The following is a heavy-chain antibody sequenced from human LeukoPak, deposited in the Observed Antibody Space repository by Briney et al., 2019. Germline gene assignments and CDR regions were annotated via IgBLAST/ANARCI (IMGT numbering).Heavy chain of an antibody. Sequence: PGGSLRLSCAASGFTFSSYAMSWVRQAPGKGLEWVAVIWYDGTSKDYADSVKGRFTFSRDNSENTLYLQMNSLTVEDTAVYYCARSQSSSLIDYWGQGALVTVSS. V-gene: IGHV3-33*08. J-gene: IGHJ4*02. CDR2: IWYDGTSK. D-gene: IGHD6-13*01. CDR1: GFTFSSYA. CDR3: ARSQSSSLIDY.